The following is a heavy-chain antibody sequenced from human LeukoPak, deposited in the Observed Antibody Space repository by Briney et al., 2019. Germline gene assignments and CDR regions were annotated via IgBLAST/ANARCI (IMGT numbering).Heavy chain of an antibody. J-gene: IGHJ4*02. CDR3: ARDLASSGYYWD. CDR2: INPSGGST. Sequence: GASVKVSCKASGYIFANYYMHWVRQAPGQGLEWMGIINPSGGSTSYAQKFQGRVTMTRDTSTSTVYMELSSLRSEDTAAYFCARDLASSGYYWDWGQGTLVTVSS. V-gene: IGHV1-46*01. D-gene: IGHD3-22*01. CDR1: GYIFANYY.